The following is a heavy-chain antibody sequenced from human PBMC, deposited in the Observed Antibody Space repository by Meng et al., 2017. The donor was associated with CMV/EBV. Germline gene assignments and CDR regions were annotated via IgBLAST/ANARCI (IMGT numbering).Heavy chain of an antibody. CDR1: GFTFSSYS. D-gene: IGHD1-20*01. CDR2: ISSSSSYR. CDR3: ARESRGPRITGTDY. V-gene: IGHV3-21*01. Sequence: GESLKISCAASGFTFSSYSMNWVRQAPGKGLEWVSSISSSSSYRYYADSVKGRFTISRDNAKNSLYLQMNSLRAEDTAVYYCARESRGPRITGTDYWGQGTLVTVSS. J-gene: IGHJ4*02.